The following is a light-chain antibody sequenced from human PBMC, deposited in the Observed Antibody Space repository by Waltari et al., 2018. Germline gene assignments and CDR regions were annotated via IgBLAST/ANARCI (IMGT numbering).Light chain of an antibody. CDR1: QGISSY. V-gene: IGKV1D-8*02. CDR2: AAS. CDR3: QQYYSFPLT. Sequence: AIWMTKSPSLLSASTGDRVTISGRMSQGISSYVAWYQQKPGKAPELLIYAASTLQSVVPSRFSRSGSWTDFTLTISCLQSEDVATYYCQQYYSFPLTFGGGTKVEIQ. J-gene: IGKJ4*01.